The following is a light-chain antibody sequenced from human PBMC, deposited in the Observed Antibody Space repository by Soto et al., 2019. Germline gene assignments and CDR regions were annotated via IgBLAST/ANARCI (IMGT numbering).Light chain of an antibody. V-gene: IGKV3-20*01. CDR1: QSVSSSY. CDR2: GAS. CDR3: QHYGNSPT. J-gene: IGKJ2*01. Sequence: EIVLTQFPGTLSLSPGERATLSCRASQSVSSSYLAWFQQKPGQAPRLLIYGASSSATGIPDRFSGRGSGADFTLTISRLEPEDLAVYYCQHYGNSPTFGQGAKLEIK.